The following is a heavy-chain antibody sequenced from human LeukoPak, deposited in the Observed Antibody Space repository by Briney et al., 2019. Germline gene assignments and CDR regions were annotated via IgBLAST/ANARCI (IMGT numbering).Heavy chain of an antibody. J-gene: IGHJ4*02. Sequence: GRSLRLSCAASGFTFDDYAMHWVRHAPGKGLEWVSGISWNSGSIGYADSVKGRFTISRDNAKNSLYLQMNSLRAEDTALYYCAKGRSGYYYGSAFDIWGQGTLVTVSS. CDR1: GFTFDDYA. D-gene: IGHD3-22*01. CDR3: AKGRSGYYYGSAFDI. CDR2: ISWNSGSI. V-gene: IGHV3-9*01.